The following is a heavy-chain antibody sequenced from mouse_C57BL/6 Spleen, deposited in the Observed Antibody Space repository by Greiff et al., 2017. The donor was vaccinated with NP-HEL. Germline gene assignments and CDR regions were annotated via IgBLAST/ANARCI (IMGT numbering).Heavy chain of an antibody. CDR1: GYTFTSYW. CDR3: ARTTVVAPYYAMDD. V-gene: IGHV1-53*01. CDR2: INPSNGGT. J-gene: IGHJ4*01. Sequence: VQLQQPGTELVKPGASVKLSCKASGYTFTSYWMHWVKQRPGQGLEWIGNINPSNGGTNYNEKFQGKATLTVAQSSSTAYMQLSSLTSEEYAVYYCARTTVVAPYYAMDDWGQGTSGTVSS. D-gene: IGHD1-1*01.